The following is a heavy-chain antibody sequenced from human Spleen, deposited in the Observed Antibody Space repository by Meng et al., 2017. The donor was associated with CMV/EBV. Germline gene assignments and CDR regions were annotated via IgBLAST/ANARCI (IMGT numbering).Heavy chain of an antibody. D-gene: IGHD6-13*01. V-gene: IGHV4-34*01. CDR1: GGSFTVYY. CDR3: AGDSSSWFAFDY. J-gene: IGHJ4*02. Sequence: CGFYGGSFTVYYWSWIRQSPEKGLEWIGEINHSGITKYNPSLKSRVTISLDLSKKQFSLKLTSVTAADTAVYYCAGDSSSWFAFDYWGQGTLVTVSS. CDR2: INHSGIT.